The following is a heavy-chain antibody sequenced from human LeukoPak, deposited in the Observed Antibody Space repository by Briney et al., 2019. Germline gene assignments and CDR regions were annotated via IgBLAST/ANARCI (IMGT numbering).Heavy chain of an antibody. V-gene: IGHV1-69*13. CDR2: ILPIFGTA. CDR1: GGTFSSYA. CDR3: ATSIRFLEWLPPSGYMDV. Sequence: ASVKVSCKASGGTFSSYAISWVRQAPGQWLEWMGGILPIFGTANYAQKFQGRVTITADESTSTAYMEVSSLRSEDTAVYYCATSIRFLEWLPPSGYMDVWGKGTTVTVSS. J-gene: IGHJ6*03. D-gene: IGHD3-3*01.